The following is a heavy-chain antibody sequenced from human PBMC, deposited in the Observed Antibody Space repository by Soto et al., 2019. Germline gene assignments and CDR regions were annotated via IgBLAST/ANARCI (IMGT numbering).Heavy chain of an antibody. CDR1: GGSISPYY. J-gene: IGHJ4*02. CDR3: ARAPRGDYVDY. D-gene: IGHD2-15*01. CDR2: IYYSGST. V-gene: IGHV4-59*01. Sequence: SETLSLTCTVSGGSISPYYWGWIRQPPGKGLEWIGYIYYSGSTNYNPSLKNRVTISVDTSKNQFSLKLSSVTAADTAVYYCARAPRGDYVDYWGQGTLVTVSS.